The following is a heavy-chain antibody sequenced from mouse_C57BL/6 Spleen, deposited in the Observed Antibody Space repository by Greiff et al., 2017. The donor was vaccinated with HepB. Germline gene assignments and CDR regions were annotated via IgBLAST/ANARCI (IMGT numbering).Heavy chain of an antibody. J-gene: IGHJ4*01. CDR3: AIYYDYDGDYYAMDY. Sequence: QVQLQQPGAELVKPGASVKMSCKASGYTFTSYWITWVKQRPGQGLEWIGDIYPGSGSTNYNEKFKSKATLTVDTSSSTAYMQLSRLTSEDSAVYYCAIYYDYDGDYYAMDYWGQGTSVTVSS. CDR1: GYTFTSYW. CDR2: IYPGSGST. D-gene: IGHD2-4*01. V-gene: IGHV1-55*01.